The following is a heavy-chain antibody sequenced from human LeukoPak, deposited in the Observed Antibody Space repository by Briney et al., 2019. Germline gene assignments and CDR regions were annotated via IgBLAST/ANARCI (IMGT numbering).Heavy chain of an antibody. Sequence: GGSLRLSCGGSGFIFANAWKTWVRQAPGKGLEWVGRIKRESDGGTVDYAAPLKGRFTISRDDSQNMAFLEMTNLKAEDTALYYCTTAWRDETDRYFDYWGQGTLVTVSS. CDR1: GFIFANAW. J-gene: IGHJ4*02. D-gene: IGHD3-16*02. CDR2: IKRESDGGTV. V-gene: IGHV3-15*01. CDR3: TTAWRDETDRYFDY.